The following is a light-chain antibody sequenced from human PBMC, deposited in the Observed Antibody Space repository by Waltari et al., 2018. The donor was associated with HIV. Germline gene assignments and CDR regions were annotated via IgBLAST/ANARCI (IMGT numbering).Light chain of an antibody. CDR3: SSYTSSSTLSRV. CDR1: SSDVGGSNY. CDR2: EVT. Sequence: QSALTQPASVSGSPGQSITISCTGPSSDVGGSNYVSWSQQHPGKAPKLMIYEVTNRPSGVSNRFSVSKSGNTASLTISGLQAEDEADYYCSSYTSSSTLSRVFGGGTKLTVL. J-gene: IGLJ2*01. V-gene: IGLV2-14*01.